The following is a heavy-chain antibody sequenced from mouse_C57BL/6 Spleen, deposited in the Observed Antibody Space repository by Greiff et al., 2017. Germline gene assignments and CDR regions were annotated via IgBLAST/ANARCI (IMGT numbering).Heavy chain of an antibody. CDR3: ARAGSNYPWFAY. CDR1: GYTFTSYW. Sequence: QVQLQQPGAELVSPGSSVKLSCKASGYTFTSYWMHWVKQRPIQGLEWIGNIDPSDSETHYNQKFKDKATLTVDKSSSTAYMQLSSLTSEDSAVYYCARAGSNYPWFAYWGQGTLVTVSA. CDR2: IDPSDSET. J-gene: IGHJ3*01. V-gene: IGHV1-52*01. D-gene: IGHD2-5*01.